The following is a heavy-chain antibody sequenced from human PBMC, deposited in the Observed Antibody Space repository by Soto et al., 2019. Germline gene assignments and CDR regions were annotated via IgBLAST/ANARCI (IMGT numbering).Heavy chain of an antibody. V-gene: IGHV1-8*01. CDR1: GYALTTYY. J-gene: IGHJ6*01. Sequence: GASVKVACKASGYALTTYYINCVRHAPGQGLEWLGWMDPNSGSTGYAQNFQGRITMTRNISRNTAHMELSSLQSEDTAVYYCARERKFDFWRKGLDVWGQGTPVTVSS. CDR2: MDPNSGST. D-gene: IGHD3-3*01. CDR3: ARERKFDFWRKGLDV.